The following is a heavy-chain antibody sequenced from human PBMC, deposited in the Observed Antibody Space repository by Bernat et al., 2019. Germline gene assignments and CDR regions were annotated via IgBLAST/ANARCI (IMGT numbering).Heavy chain of an antibody. CDR2: IYYSGST. J-gene: IGHJ5*02. Sequence: QLQLQESGPGLVKPSETLSLTCTVSGGSISSSSYYWGWIRQPPGKGLEWIGSIYYSGSTYYNPSLKSRVTISVDTSKNQFSLKLSSVTAADTAVYYCARYSLNYGDYPWGQGTLVTVSS. D-gene: IGHD4-17*01. CDR1: GGSISSSSYY. CDR3: ARYSLNYGDYP. V-gene: IGHV4-39*07.